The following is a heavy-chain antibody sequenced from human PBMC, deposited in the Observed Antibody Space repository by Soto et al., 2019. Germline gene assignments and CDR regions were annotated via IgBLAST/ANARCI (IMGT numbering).Heavy chain of an antibody. Sequence: PGGSLRLSCAASGFTFSSYAMHWVRQAPGKGLEYVSAISSNGGSTYYANSVKGRFTISRDNSKNTLYLQMGSLRAEDMAVYYCARDLHCSGGSCYSAFDIWGQGTMVTV. V-gene: IGHV3-64*01. D-gene: IGHD2-15*01. J-gene: IGHJ3*02. CDR3: ARDLHCSGGSCYSAFDI. CDR1: GFTFSSYA. CDR2: ISSNGGST.